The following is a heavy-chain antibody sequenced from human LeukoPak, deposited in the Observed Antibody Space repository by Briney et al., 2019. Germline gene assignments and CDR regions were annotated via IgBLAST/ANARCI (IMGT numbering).Heavy chain of an antibody. V-gene: IGHV1-2*02. Sequence: ASVEVSCKASGYTFTGYYIHWVRQAPGQGLQWMGWIKPNSGGTNYAQKFQGRVTMTRDTSISTVYMELSRLRSDDTAVYYCARSEYLAFDFWGQGSLVTVSS. CDR3: ARSEYLAFDF. D-gene: IGHD2/OR15-2a*01. J-gene: IGHJ4*02. CDR2: IKPNSGGT. CDR1: GYTFTGYY.